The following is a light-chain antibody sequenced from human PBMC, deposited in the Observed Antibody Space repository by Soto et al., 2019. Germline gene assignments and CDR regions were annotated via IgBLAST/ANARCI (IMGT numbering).Light chain of an antibody. J-gene: IGLJ1*01. CDR1: SSDVGGYNY. V-gene: IGLV2-14*01. CDR2: DVS. CDR3: SSYTSSSTRV. Sequence: QSVLTQPASVSGSPGQSITISCTGTSSDVGGYNYVSCYQQHPGKAPKLMIYDVSNRTSGVSNRFSGSKSGNPASLTISGLQAEDEADYYCSSYTSSSTRVFGTGTKLTVL.